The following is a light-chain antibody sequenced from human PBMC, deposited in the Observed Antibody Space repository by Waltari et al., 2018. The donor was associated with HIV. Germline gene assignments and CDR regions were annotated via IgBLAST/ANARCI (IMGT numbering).Light chain of an antibody. CDR1: QDITNF. V-gene: IGKV1-33*01. J-gene: IGKJ3*01. CDR2: DAS. Sequence: DIQMTQSPSSLSASVGDRITISYHASQDITNFLNWCQQKPGKAPKVLIYDASNLETGVPSRFTGSGSGTDFTFTISSLQPEDIATYYCQQYDTFPFTFGPGTKVDLK. CDR3: QQYDTFPFT.